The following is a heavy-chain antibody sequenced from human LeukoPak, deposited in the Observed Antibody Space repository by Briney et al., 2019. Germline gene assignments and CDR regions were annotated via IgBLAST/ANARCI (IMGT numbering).Heavy chain of an antibody. V-gene: IGHV3-23*01. CDR3: AKGRTRPGYYYYYMDV. CDR1: GFTFSSYA. D-gene: IGHD1-7*01. J-gene: IGHJ6*03. Sequence: PGGSLRLSCAASGFTFSSYAMSWVRQAPGKGLEWVSAISGSGGSTYYADSVKGRFTISRDNSKNTLYLQMNSLRAEDTAVYYCAKGRTRPGYYYYYMDVWGKGTTVTVSS. CDR2: ISGSGGST.